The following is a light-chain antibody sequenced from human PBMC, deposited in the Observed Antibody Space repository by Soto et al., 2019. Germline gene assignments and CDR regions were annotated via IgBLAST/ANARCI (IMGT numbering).Light chain of an antibody. V-gene: IGLV4-69*01. CDR1: SGHSSYA. Sequence: QSVLTQSPSASASLGASVKLTCTLSSGHSSYAIAWQQQQPEKGPRYLMKLNSDGSHSKGDGIPDRFSGSSSGAERYLTISSLQSEDEADYYCQTWGTGIRWVFGGGTKLTVL. CDR2: LNSDGSH. J-gene: IGLJ3*02. CDR3: QTWGTGIRWV.